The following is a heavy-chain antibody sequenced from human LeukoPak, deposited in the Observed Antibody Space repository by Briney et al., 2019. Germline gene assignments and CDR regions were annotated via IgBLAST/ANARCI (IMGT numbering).Heavy chain of an antibody. CDR3: AKDQDIAVAGPSQDY. CDR2: IRYDGSNK. D-gene: IGHD6-19*01. Sequence: GSLRLSCAASGFTFSNYGMHWVRQAPGKGLEWVAFIRYDGSNKYYADSVKGRFTISRDNSKNTLYLQMNSLRAEDTAVYHCAKDQDIAVAGPSQDYWGQGTLVTVSS. J-gene: IGHJ4*02. CDR1: GFTFSNYG. V-gene: IGHV3-30*02.